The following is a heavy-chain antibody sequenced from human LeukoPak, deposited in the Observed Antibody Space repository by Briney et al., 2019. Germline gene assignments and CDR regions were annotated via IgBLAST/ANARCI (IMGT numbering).Heavy chain of an antibody. V-gene: IGHV4-39*01. CDR3: ARRTVTGSGNFDY. D-gene: IGHD3-10*01. CDR1: GGSISSSSYY. Sequence: SETLSLTCTVSGGSISSSSYYWGWIRQPPGKGLEWIGSIYYSGSTYYNPSLKSRVTISVDTSKNQFSLNLSSVTAADTAVYYCARRTVTGSGNFDYWGQGTLVTVSS. CDR2: IYYSGST. J-gene: IGHJ4*02.